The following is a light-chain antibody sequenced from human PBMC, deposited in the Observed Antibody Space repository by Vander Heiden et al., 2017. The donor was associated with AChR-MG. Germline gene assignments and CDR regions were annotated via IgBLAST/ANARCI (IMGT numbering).Light chain of an antibody. CDR2: GAS. J-gene: IGKJ1*01. V-gene: IGKV3-15*01. CDR1: QSVSSN. CDR3: QQYNNWPPWT. Sequence: EIVMTQSPATLSVSPGERATLSCRASQSVSSNLAWYQQKPGQAPRLLIYGASTRATGSAARFSGSGCGREFTLTISSQQSEDFAVYYCQQYNNWPPWTFGEGTKVEIK.